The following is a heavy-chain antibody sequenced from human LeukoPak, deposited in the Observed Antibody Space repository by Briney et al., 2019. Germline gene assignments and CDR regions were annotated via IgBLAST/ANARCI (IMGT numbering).Heavy chain of an antibody. Sequence: PGGSLRLSCAASGFTLSDAWMNWVRQAPGKGLEWVAVIWYDGSNKYYADSVKGRFTISRDNSKNTLYLQMNSLRAEDTAVYYCAILSSYDSSGYLFDYWGQGTLVTVSS. V-gene: IGHV3-33*08. CDR1: GFTLSDAW. CDR2: IWYDGSNK. D-gene: IGHD3-22*01. CDR3: AILSSYDSSGYLFDY. J-gene: IGHJ4*02.